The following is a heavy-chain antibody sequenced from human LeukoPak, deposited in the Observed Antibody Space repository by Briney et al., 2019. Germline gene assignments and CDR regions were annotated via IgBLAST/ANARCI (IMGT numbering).Heavy chain of an antibody. CDR2: ISGSGGST. CDR1: GFTFSTCA. CDR3: ADYGANSMDV. V-gene: IGHV3-23*01. Sequence: PGGSLRLSCAASGFTFSTCAMSWVRQAPGKGLEWVSAISGSGGSTYYADSVKGRFTISRDNAKNSLYLQMNSLRAEDTAVYYCADYGANSMDVWGKGTTVTVSS. D-gene: IGHD4-23*01. J-gene: IGHJ6*04.